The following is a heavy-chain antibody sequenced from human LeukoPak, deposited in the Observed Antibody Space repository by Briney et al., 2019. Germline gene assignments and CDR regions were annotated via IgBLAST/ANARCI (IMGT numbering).Heavy chain of an antibody. CDR1: GGSISSYY. J-gene: IGHJ4*02. CDR2: IYYSGST. CDR3: ARRGGLSVLGVVMEYYFDY. D-gene: IGHD3-3*01. Sequence: PSETLSLTCTVSGGSISSYYWSWIRQPPGKGLEWIGYIYYSGSTNYNPSLKSRVTISVDTSKNQFSLKLSSVTAADTAVYYCARRGGLSVLGVVMEYYFDYWGQGTLVSVSS. V-gene: IGHV4-59*12.